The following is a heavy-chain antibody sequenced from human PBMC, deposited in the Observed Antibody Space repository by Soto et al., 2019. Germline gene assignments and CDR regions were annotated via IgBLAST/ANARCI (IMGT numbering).Heavy chain of an antibody. D-gene: IGHD2-21*01. CDR1: GFTFSSYA. CDR3: AKDLSATLRHDWYYYYGMDV. Sequence: QVQLVESWGGVVQPGRSLRLSCAASGFTFSSYAMHWVRQAPGKGLEWVALISFDGNHEYYADSVKGRLTISRDNSRNTLYLQMNSLRAEDTAVYYCAKDLSATLRHDWYYYYGMDVWGQGTTVTVSS. J-gene: IGHJ6*02. V-gene: IGHV3-30*18. CDR2: ISFDGNHE.